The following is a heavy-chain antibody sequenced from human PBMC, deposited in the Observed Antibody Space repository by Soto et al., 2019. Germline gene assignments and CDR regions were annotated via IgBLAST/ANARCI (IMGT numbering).Heavy chain of an antibody. J-gene: IGHJ5*02. CDR3: ARVVTVTHNWFDP. D-gene: IGHD4-17*01. CDR1: GGSFSSDSFI. CDR2: INYSGTT. V-gene: IGHV4-31*03. Sequence: SETLSLTCSVSGGSFSSDSFIWSWVRQFPGKGLEWIGYINYSGTTYYNPSLRSRITMSVDTSKNQFSLNLSSVTAADTAVYYCARVVTVTHNWFDPWGQGTLVTVSS.